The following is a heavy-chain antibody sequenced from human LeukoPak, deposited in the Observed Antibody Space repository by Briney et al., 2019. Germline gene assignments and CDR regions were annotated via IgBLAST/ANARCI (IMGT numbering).Heavy chain of an antibody. V-gene: IGHV1-46*01. Sequence: GASVKVSCKASGYTFTSYYMHWVRQAPGQGLEWMGIINPSGGSTSYAQKFQGRVTMTRDTSTSTVYMELSSLRSEDTAVYYCARASYIAAAGTGVLYYFDYWGQGTLVTVSS. CDR2: INPSGGST. CDR3: ARASYIAAAGTGVLYYFDY. D-gene: IGHD6-13*01. CDR1: GYTFTSYY. J-gene: IGHJ4*02.